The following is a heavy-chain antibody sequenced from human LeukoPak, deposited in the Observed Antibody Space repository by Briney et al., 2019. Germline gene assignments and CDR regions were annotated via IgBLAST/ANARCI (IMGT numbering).Heavy chain of an antibody. CDR1: GFTFSSYS. CDR2: ISSSSSTI. J-gene: IGHJ3*02. Sequence: PGGSLRLSCAASGFTFSSYSMNWVRQAPGKGLEWVSYISSSSSTIYYADSVKGRFTISRDNAKNSLYLQMNSLRAEDTAVYYCARDLTRYGGSVEGAIDIWGQGTMVTVSS. D-gene: IGHD4-23*01. V-gene: IGHV3-48*04. CDR3: ARDLTRYGGSVEGAIDI.